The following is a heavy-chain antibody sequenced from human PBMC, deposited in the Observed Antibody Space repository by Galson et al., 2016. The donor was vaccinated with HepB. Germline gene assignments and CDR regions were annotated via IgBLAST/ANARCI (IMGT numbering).Heavy chain of an antibody. V-gene: IGHV3-30*18. CDR2: ISNDGRDK. Sequence: SLRLSCAASGSTFSNYAMHWVRQAPGKGLEWVAVISNDGRDKHYADSVKGRFTISRDKSKNTLYLQMSSLRAEDTAVYYCAKDSRRAGYSYGSSYFDYWGQGTLVTVSS. J-gene: IGHJ4*02. CDR1: GSTFSNYA. CDR3: AKDSRRAGYSYGSSYFDY. D-gene: IGHD5-18*01.